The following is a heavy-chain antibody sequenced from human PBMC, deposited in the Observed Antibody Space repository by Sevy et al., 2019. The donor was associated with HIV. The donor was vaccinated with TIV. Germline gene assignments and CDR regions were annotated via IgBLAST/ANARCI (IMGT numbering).Heavy chain of an antibody. CDR2: IYSDGRT. Sequence: GGSLRLSCVVSGFSVSSNYMTWVRQAPGKGLEWVSNIYSDGRTYYEASVRGRYTISRDTAKNTLYLEMKSLRAEDTAVYYCTREDIVLGEDNYYGMVVWGHGTTVTVSS. CDR3: TREDIVLGEDNYYGMVV. V-gene: IGHV3-53*01. D-gene: IGHD2-15*01. CDR1: GFSVSSNY. J-gene: IGHJ6*02.